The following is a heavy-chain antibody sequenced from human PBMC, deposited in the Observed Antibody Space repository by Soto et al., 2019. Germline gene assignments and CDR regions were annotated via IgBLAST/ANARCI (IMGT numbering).Heavy chain of an antibody. Sequence: ESGGGVVQPGRSLRLSCAASGFTFSSYAMHWVRQAPGKGLEWVAVISYDGSNKYYADSVKGRFTISRDNSKNTLYLQMNSLRAEDTAVYYCARDPTGTTFGGYGMDVWGQGTTVTVSS. V-gene: IGHV3-30-3*01. CDR1: GFTFSSYA. D-gene: IGHD1-7*01. CDR3: ARDPTGTTFGGYGMDV. CDR2: ISYDGSNK. J-gene: IGHJ6*02.